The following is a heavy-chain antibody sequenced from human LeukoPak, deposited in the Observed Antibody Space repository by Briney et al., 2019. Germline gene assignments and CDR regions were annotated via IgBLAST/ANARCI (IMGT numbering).Heavy chain of an antibody. CDR3: ARDLVRDYDYWSGYLAF. D-gene: IGHD3-3*01. Sequence: ASVKVSCKTSGYRFVGYYMYWVRQAPGQGLEWMGWINPNSGDAYYAHKFRGRVTTTRATSISTVYMELNSLRSDDTAVYYCARDLVRDYDYWSGYLAFWGQGTLLTVSS. J-gene: IGHJ4*02. V-gene: IGHV1-2*02. CDR2: INPNSGDA. CDR1: GYRFVGYY.